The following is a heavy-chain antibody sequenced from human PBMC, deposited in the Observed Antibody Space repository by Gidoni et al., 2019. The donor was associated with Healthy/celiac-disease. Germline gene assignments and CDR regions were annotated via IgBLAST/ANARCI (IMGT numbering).Heavy chain of an antibody. V-gene: IGHV4-34*01. J-gene: IGHJ3*02. CDR1: GGSFSGYY. D-gene: IGHD2-15*01. CDR2: INHSGST. Sequence: QVQLQQWGAGLLKPSETLSLTCAVYGGSFSGYYWSWIRQPPGKGLEWIGEINHSGSTNYKPSLKSRVTISIDTSKNQFSLKLSSVTAADTAVYYCARVSARLIVVVAAARRGAFDIWGQGTMVTVSS. CDR3: ARVSARLIVVVAAARRGAFDI.